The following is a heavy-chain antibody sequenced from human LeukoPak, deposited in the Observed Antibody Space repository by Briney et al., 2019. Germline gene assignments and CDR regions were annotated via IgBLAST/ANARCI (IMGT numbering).Heavy chain of an antibody. CDR3: ARASTYYYDSSGYHPPDY. D-gene: IGHD3-22*01. Sequence: GGSLRLSCAASGFTFSSYEMNWVRQAPGKGLEWVSYISSSGSTIYYADSVKGRFTISRDNAKNSLYLQMNSLRAEDTALYYCARASTYYYDSSGYHPPDYWGQGTLVTVSS. CDR1: GFTFSSYE. CDR2: ISSSGSTI. V-gene: IGHV3-48*03. J-gene: IGHJ4*02.